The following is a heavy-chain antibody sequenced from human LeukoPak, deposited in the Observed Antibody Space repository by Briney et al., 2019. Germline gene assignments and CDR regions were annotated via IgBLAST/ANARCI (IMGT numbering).Heavy chain of an antibody. Sequence: SETLSLTCTVSGGSISSYYWSWIRQPPGKGLVWIGYIYYSGSTNYNPSLKSRVTISEDTSKNQFSLKLSSVTAADTAVYYCARHEGYSSSQPFGYWGQGTLVTVSS. CDR2: IYYSGST. D-gene: IGHD6-13*01. V-gene: IGHV4-59*08. J-gene: IGHJ4*02. CDR1: GGSISSYY. CDR3: ARHEGYSSSQPFGY.